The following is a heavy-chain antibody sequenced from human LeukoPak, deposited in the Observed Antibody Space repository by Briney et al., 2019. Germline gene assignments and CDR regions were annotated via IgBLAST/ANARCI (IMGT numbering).Heavy chain of an antibody. J-gene: IGHJ5*02. Sequence: ASVKVSCKASGYTFTSYYMHWVRQAPGQGLEWMGIISPSGGSTSYAQRFQGRVTMTRDMSTSTVYMELSSLRSEDTAVYYCARAGHATDITIFGVVITPYWFDPWGQGTLVTVSS. D-gene: IGHD3-3*01. V-gene: IGHV1-46*01. CDR2: ISPSGGST. CDR3: ARAGHATDITIFGVVITPYWFDP. CDR1: GYTFTSYY.